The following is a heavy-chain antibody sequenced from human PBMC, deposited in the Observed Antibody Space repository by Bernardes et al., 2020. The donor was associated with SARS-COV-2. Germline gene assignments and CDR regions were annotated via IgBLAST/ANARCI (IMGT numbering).Heavy chain of an antibody. CDR2: IWYDGSNK. V-gene: IGHV3-33*08. CDR1: GFTFSSYG. CDR3: ARDRSAGGDGGLGN. J-gene: IGHJ4*02. D-gene: IGHD3-10*01. Sequence: GGSLRLSCAASGFTFSSYGMHWVRQAPGKGLEWVAVIWYDGSNKYYADSVKGRFTISRDNSKNTLYLQMNSLRAEDTAVYYCARDRSAGGDGGLGNWGQGTLVTVSS.